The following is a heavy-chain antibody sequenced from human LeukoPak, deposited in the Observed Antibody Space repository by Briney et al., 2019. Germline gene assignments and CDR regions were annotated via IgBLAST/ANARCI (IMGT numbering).Heavy chain of an antibody. V-gene: IGHV4-59*12. CDR1: GGLISTYY. D-gene: IGHD3-16*01. CDR3: ARGGTMGNANWFDP. Sequence: PSETLSLTCTVSGGLISTYYWSWIRQPPGKGLEWIGYIYYSGSTNYNPSLKSRVTISVDTSKNQFSLKLSSVTAADTAMYYCARGGTMGNANWFDPWGQGTLVTVSS. J-gene: IGHJ5*02. CDR2: IYYSGST.